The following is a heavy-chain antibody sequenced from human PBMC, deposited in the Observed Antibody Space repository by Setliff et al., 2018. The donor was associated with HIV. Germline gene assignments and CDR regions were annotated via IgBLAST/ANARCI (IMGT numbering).Heavy chain of an antibody. Sequence: GASVKVSCKASGYTFTTYYIHWVRQAPGQGLEWMGIINPSGGSTSYAQKFQGRVTMTRDTSTSTVYMELSSLRSEDTAVYYCAREQESYGSGSLAFDYWGQGTLVTVSS. CDR3: AREQESYGSGSLAFDY. D-gene: IGHD3-10*01. J-gene: IGHJ4*02. V-gene: IGHV1-46*01. CDR2: INPSGGST. CDR1: GYTFTTYY.